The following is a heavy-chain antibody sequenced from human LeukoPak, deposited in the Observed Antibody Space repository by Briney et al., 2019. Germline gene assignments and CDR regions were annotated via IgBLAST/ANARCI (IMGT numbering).Heavy chain of an antibody. J-gene: IGHJ4*02. CDR3: ARVSCSSTTCPSDY. CDR1: GFSFNSYT. V-gene: IGHV3-21*06. D-gene: IGHD2-2*01. CDR2: ISSRSSYI. Sequence: GASLRLSCLASGFSFNSYTMNWVRQAPGKGPEWVSSISSRSSYIYYLDSVKGRFTISRDNAENSLYLQMNSLRVEDTAIYYCARVSCSSTTCPSDYWGQGTLVTVSS.